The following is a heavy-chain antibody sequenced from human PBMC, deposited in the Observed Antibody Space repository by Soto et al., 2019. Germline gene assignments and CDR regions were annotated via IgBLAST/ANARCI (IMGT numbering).Heavy chain of an antibody. J-gene: IGHJ5*02. V-gene: IGHV4-39*07. CDR1: GGSISSSSYY. CDR2: IYYSGST. Sequence: SETLSLTCTVSGGSISSSSYYWGWIRQPPGKGLEWIGSIYYSGSTYYNPSLKSRVTVSVDTSKNQFSLKLSSVTAADTAVYYCARGDRLGGTGYPPWFDPWGQGTLVTVS. CDR3: ARGDRLGGTGYPPWFDP. D-gene: IGHD2-15*01.